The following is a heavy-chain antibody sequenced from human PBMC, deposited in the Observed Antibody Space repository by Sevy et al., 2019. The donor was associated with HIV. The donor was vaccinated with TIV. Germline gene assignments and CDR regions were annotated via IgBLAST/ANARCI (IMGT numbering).Heavy chain of an antibody. J-gene: IGHJ4*02. D-gene: IGHD3-22*01. CDR3: ATAPGYYDSAPFDY. CDR2: IKSKIDGETT. CDR1: GFTFSNAW. Sequence: GGSLRLSCAVSGFTFSNAWMNWVRQAPGTGLQWVGLIKSKIDGETTDYVAPVKGRFTISRDDSTNTLYLQMNSLKTEDTGVYYCATAPGYYDSAPFDYWGPGTLVTVSS. V-gene: IGHV3-15*01.